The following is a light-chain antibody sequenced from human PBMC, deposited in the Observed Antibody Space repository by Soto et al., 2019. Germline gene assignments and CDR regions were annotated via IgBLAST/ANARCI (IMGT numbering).Light chain of an antibody. CDR3: QQSNNWPYT. V-gene: IGKV3-15*01. J-gene: IGKJ2*01. CDR1: QSVSDN. Sequence: EIVMTQSPATLSVSPGERVTLSCRASQSVSDNVAWYQQKPGQAPRLLIYGASTGATGIPARFSGSGSGTEFTLTISSLQSEDFAVYFCQQSNNWPYTFGQGTKLDIK. CDR2: GAS.